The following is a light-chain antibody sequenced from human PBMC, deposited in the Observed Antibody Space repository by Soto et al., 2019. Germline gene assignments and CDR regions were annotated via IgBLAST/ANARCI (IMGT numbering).Light chain of an antibody. CDR1: SSDVGGYNY. J-gene: IGLJ1*01. CDR3: WSYTISSTYV. Sequence: QSALTQPASVSGSPRQSITISCTGTSSDVGGYNYVSWYQQHPGKAPKLIIYDVGNRPSGVSNRFSGSKSGNTASLTISGLLAEDEADYYCWSYTISSTYVFGTGTKVTVL. V-gene: IGLV2-14*01. CDR2: DVG.